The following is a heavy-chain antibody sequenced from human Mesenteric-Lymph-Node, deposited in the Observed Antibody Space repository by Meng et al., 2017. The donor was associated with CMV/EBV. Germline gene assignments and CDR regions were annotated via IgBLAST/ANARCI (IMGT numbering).Heavy chain of an antibody. CDR1: GFSLSNARMG. Sequence: SGPTLVTPTETLTLTCTVSGFSLSNARMGVSWIRQPPGKALEWLAHIFSNDEKSYSTTLKSRLTISQDTSKSQVVLTMTNMDPVDTATYYCARMAGDPLTNYYYYGMDVWGQGTTVTVSS. V-gene: IGHV2-26*01. CDR3: ARMAGDPLTNYYYYGMDV. D-gene: IGHD1/OR15-1a*01. J-gene: IGHJ6*02. CDR2: IFSNDEK.